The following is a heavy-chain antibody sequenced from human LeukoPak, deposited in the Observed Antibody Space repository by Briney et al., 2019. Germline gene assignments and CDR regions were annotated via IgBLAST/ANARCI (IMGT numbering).Heavy chain of an antibody. V-gene: IGHV4-34*01. J-gene: IGHJ2*01. CDR2: INHSGST. Sequence: SETLSLTCAVYGGSFSGYYWSWIRQPPGKGLEWIGEINHSGSTNYNPSLKSRVTISVDTSKNQFSLKLSSVTAADTAVYCCARRYYYDSSGFYWYFDLWGRGTLVTVSS. CDR1: GGSFSGYY. CDR3: ARRYYYDSSGFYWYFDL. D-gene: IGHD3-22*01.